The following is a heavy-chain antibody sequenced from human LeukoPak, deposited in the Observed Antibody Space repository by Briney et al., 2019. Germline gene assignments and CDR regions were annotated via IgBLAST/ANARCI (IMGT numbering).Heavy chain of an antibody. CDR3: ARDGSSSYDGMDV. D-gene: IGHD6-13*01. V-gene: IGHV4-59*01. Sequence: SETLSLTCTVSRGSISSYYWSWIRQPPGKGLEWIGYIYYSGSTNYNPSLKSRVTISVDTSKNQFSLKLSSVTAADTAVYYCARDGSSSYDGMDVWGQGTTVTVSS. CDR2: IYYSGST. J-gene: IGHJ6*02. CDR1: RGSISSYY.